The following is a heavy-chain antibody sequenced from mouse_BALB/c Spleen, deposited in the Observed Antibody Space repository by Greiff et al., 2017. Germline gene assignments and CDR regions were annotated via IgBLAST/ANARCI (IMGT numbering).Heavy chain of an antibody. CDR2: INPGSGGT. CDR3: ARIKLGFDY. Sequence: QVQLQQSGAELVRPGTSVKVSCKASGYAFTNYLIEWVKQRPGQGLEWIGVINPGSGGTNYNEKFKGKATLTADKSSSTAYMQLSSLTSDDSAVYFCARIKLGFDYWGQGTTLTVSS. V-gene: IGHV1-54*01. D-gene: IGHD4-1*01. CDR1: GYAFTNYL. J-gene: IGHJ2*01.